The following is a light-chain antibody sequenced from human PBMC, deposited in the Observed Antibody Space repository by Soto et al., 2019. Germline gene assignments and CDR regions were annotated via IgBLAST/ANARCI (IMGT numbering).Light chain of an antibody. CDR2: QVS. Sequence: DVVMTQSPLSLPVTLGQPASISCRSTRSPLYSDGNTYLNWFQQRPGQSPRRLIYQVSNRESGVPDRLSGRGSGTDFTLKISRVEAEDFGVYYCMQATHRPYTFGQGTKLEIK. CDR1: RSPLYSDGNTY. V-gene: IGKV2-30*01. J-gene: IGKJ2*01. CDR3: MQATHRPYT.